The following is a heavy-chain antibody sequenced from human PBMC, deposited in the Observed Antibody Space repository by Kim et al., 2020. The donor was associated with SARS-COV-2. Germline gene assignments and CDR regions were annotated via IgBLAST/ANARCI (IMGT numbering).Heavy chain of an antibody. CDR2: INHSGST. CDR3: ARGQVVVVTEPSFDS. V-gene: IGHV4-34*01. J-gene: IGHJ4*02. CDR1: GGSFSGYY. D-gene: IGHD2-21*02. Sequence: SETLSLTCAVYGGSFSGYYWSWIRQPPGKGLEWIGEINHSGSTNYNPSLKSRVTISVDTSKNQFSLRLSSVTAADTAVYYCARGQVVVVTEPSFDSWGEGTLVTVSS.